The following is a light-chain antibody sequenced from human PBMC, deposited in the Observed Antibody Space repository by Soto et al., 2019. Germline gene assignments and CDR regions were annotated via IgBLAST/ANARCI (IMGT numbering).Light chain of an antibody. CDR3: TSYATGSAYV. CDR1: SSDVGGYNR. J-gene: IGLJ1*01. V-gene: IGLV2-18*02. CDR2: DVS. Sequence: QSALTQPPSVSGSAGQSVTISCTGTSSDVGGYNRVSWYQQPPGKAPKLLIYDVSNRPSGGSTRFSGSKSGNTASLTISGLQAEDEADYYCTSYATGSAYVFGPGTKLTVL.